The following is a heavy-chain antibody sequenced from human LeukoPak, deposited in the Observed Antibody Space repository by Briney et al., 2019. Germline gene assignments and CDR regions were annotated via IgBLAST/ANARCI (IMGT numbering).Heavy chain of an antibody. D-gene: IGHD3-22*01. V-gene: IGHV4-59*08. Sequence: SETLSLTCTVSGGSISSYYWSWIRQPPGKGLEWIGYIYYSGSTNYNPSLKSRVTISVDTSKNQFSLKLSSVTAADTGVYYCARGTYYYDSSGYPQYYFDYWGQGTLVTVSS. CDR2: IYYSGST. J-gene: IGHJ4*02. CDR3: ARGTYYYDSSGYPQYYFDY. CDR1: GGSISSYY.